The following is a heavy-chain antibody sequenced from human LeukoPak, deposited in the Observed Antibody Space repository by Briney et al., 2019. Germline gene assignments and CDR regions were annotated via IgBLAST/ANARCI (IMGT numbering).Heavy chain of an antibody. CDR1: GFTFDDYG. J-gene: IGHJ4*02. CDR2: ISSSSSYI. Sequence: PGGSLRLSCAASGFTFDDYGMNWVRQAPGKGLEWVSSISSSSSYIYYADSVKGRFTISRDNAKNSLYLQMNSLRAEDTAVYYCARGAGIAAAGSLDYWGQGTLVTVSS. CDR3: ARGAGIAAAGSLDY. D-gene: IGHD6-13*01. V-gene: IGHV3-21*01.